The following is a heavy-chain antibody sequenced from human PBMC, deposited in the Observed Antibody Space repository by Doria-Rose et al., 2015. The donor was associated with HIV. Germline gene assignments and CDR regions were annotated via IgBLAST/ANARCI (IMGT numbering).Heavy chain of an antibody. CDR3: ARDLGIQLWLGY. Sequence: ISSSNWWSWVRQPPGRGLEWIGQIYHSGNTNYNPSLKSRVTISADKSKNQFSLKLTSVTAADTAVYYCARDLGIQLWLGYWGQGTLVTVSS. V-gene: IGHV4-4*02. CDR1: ISSSNW. J-gene: IGHJ4*02. CDR2: IYHSGNT. D-gene: IGHD5-18*01.